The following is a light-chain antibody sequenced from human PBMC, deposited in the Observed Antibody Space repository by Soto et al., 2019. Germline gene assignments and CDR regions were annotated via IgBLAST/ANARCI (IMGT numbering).Light chain of an antibody. CDR1: SSDVGGYNY. CDR2: DVT. J-gene: IGLJ2*01. V-gene: IGLV2-14*01. CDR3: KSTTGSRPVV. Sequence: QSVLTQPASVSGSPGQSITISCTGTSSDVGGYNYVSWYQQHPGKAPKLMIYDVTNRPSGVSNRFSGSKSGNTASLTISGLEAEEVDYYYCKSTTGSRPVVFGGGTKLTVL.